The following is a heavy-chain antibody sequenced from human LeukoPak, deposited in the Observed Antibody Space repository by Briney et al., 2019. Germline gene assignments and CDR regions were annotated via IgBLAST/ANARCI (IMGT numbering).Heavy chain of an antibody. J-gene: IGHJ4*02. CDR2: INQVGSSK. D-gene: IGHD5-24*01. CDR3: ANLGPPGRDHYLES. V-gene: IGHV3-7*01. Sequence: PGGSLRLSCAASGFTFTTYWMGWVRQAPGKGPEWVANINQVGSSKYLVDSVKGRFIISRDNAKNSLYLQMNSLRDEDTAVYYCANLGPPGRDHYLESWGQGTLVTVSS. CDR1: GFTFTTYW.